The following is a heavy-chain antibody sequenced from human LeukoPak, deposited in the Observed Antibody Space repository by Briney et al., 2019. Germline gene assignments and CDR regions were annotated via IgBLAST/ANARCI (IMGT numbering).Heavy chain of an antibody. CDR2: ISGSGSSGGST. CDR1: GFTFSSYA. Sequence: AGSLRLSCAASGFTFSSYAVGWVRQAPGKGLEWVSGISGSGSSGGSTYYADSVKGRFTISRDNANNTVYLQMNSLSAEDAAVYFCAKGSHYCTSTSCYPTRLLFDYWGQGTLVTVSS. J-gene: IGHJ4*02. V-gene: IGHV3-23*01. CDR3: AKGSHYCTSTSCYPTRLLFDY. D-gene: IGHD2-2*01.